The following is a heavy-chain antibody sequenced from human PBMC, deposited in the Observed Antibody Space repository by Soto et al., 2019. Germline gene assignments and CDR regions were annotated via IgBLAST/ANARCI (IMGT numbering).Heavy chain of an antibody. J-gene: IGHJ4*02. CDR1: GFTFSSYA. V-gene: IGHV3-23*01. CDR2: ISGSGGST. D-gene: IGHD4-17*01. CDR3: AKDYDYGDYGGADY. Sequence: PGGSLRLSCAASGFTFSSYAMSWVRQAPGKGLEWVSAISGSGGSTYYADSVKGRFTISRDNSKNTLYLQMNSLRAEDTAVYYCAKDYDYGDYGGADYWGQGTLVTVSS.